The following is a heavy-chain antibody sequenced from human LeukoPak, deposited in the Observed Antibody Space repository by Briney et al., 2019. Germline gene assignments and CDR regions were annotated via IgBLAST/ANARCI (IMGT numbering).Heavy chain of an antibody. D-gene: IGHD3-10*01. CDR2: ISYDGSNK. J-gene: IGHJ4*02. CDR1: GFTFSKYD. CDR3: ARSLTMVRAYDY. Sequence: GGSLRLSCAASGFTFSKYDMHWVRQAPGKGLEWVAVISYDGSNKYYVDSVKGRFTISRDNSKNTVYLQMNSLRTEDTAVYYCARSLTMVRAYDYWGQGTLVTVSS. V-gene: IGHV3-30*03.